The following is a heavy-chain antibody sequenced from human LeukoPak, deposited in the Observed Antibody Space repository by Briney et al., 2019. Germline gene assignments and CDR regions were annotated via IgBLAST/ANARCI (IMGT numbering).Heavy chain of an antibody. V-gene: IGHV4-34*01. CDR1: GGSFSGYY. D-gene: IGHD2-21*02. CDR2: INHSGST. Sequence: KSSETLSLTCAVYGGSFSGYYWSWIRQPQGKGLEWIGEINHSGSTNYNPSLKSRVTISVDTSKNQFSLKLSSVTAADTAVYYCASEVAYCGGDCPTFDYWGQGTLVTVSS. J-gene: IGHJ4*02. CDR3: ASEVAYCGGDCPTFDY.